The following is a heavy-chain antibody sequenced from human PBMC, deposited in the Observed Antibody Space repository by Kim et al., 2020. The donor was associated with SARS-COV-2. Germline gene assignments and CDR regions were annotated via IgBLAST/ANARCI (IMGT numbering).Heavy chain of an antibody. Sequence: GGSLRLSCAASGFTFSSYAMSWVRQAPGKGLEWVSAISGSGGSTYYADSVKGRFTISRDNSKNTLYLQMNSLRAEDTAVYYCAKELRDGYPTGYYYYGMDVWGQGTTVTVSS. CDR3: AKELRDGYPTGYYYYGMDV. CDR1: GFTFSSYA. D-gene: IGHD5-12*01. V-gene: IGHV3-23*01. CDR2: ISGSGGST. J-gene: IGHJ6*02.